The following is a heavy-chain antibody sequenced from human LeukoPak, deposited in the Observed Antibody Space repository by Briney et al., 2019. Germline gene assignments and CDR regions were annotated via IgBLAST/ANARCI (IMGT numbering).Heavy chain of an antibody. V-gene: IGHV3-21*04. CDR1: GFTFSTYS. J-gene: IGHJ3*02. D-gene: IGHD1-26*01. Sequence: SGGSLRLSCAASGFTFSTYSMNWVRQAPGKGLEWVSSISSSSSYIYYADSVKGRFTISRDNSKNTLYLQMDSLRAEDTAKYYCAKSLLTTASGTGRAFDIWGQGTMVTVSA. CDR3: AKSLLTTASGTGRAFDI. CDR2: ISSSSSYI.